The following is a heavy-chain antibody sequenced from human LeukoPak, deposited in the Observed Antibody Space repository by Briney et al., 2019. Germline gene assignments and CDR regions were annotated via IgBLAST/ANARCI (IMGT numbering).Heavy chain of an antibody. D-gene: IGHD6-13*01. CDR1: GGTFSSYA. V-gene: IGHV1-69*05. CDR3: ARARLEQQLVPNYFDY. CDR2: IIPIFGTA. Sequence: ASVKVSCKASGGTFSSYAISWVRQAPGQGLEWMGRIIPIFGTASYAQKFQGRVTITTDESTSTAYMELSSLRSEDTAVYYCARARLEQQLVPNYFDYWGQGTLVTVSS. J-gene: IGHJ4*02.